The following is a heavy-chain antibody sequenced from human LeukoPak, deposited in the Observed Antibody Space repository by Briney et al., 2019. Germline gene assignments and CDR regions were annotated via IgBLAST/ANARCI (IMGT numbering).Heavy chain of an antibody. CDR3: AKDDRHYYDSSGPDWYFDL. J-gene: IGHJ2*01. V-gene: IGHV3-23*01. Sequence: GGSLRLSCAASGFTFSSYAMSWVRQAPGKGLEWVSAISGSGGSTYYADSVKGRFTISRDNSKNTLYLQMNSLRAEDTAVYYCAKDDRHYYDSSGPDWYFDLWGRGPLVTVSS. D-gene: IGHD3-22*01. CDR2: ISGSGGST. CDR1: GFTFSSYA.